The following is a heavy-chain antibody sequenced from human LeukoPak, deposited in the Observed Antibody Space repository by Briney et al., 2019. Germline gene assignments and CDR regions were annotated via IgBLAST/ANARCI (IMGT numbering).Heavy chain of an antibody. Sequence: PGGSLRLSCAASGFTFSSYVMHWVRQAPGKGLEWVAIISYDGSNEYYADSVKGRFTISRDNSKNTLYLQMNSLRAADTAVYYCARRMTVSATNWFDPWGQGTLVTVSS. J-gene: IGHJ5*02. CDR2: ISYDGSNE. CDR1: GFTFSSYV. D-gene: IGHD5/OR15-5a*01. CDR3: ARRMTVSATNWFDP. V-gene: IGHV3-30*04.